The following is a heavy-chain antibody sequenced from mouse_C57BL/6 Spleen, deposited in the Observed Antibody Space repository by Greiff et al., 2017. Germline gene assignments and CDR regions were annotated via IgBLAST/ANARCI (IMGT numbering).Heavy chain of an antibody. V-gene: IGHV5-17*01. D-gene: IGHD2-4*01. Sequence: DVKLVESGGGLVKPGGSLKISCAASGFTFSDYGMHWVRQAPEQGLEWVAYISSGSSTIYYADTVKGRFTISRDNATNTLFLQMTSLRSEDTAMYYCARSGYDSAGFYAMDYWGQGTSVTVSS. CDR1: GFTFSDYG. CDR2: ISSGSSTI. CDR3: ARSGYDSAGFYAMDY. J-gene: IGHJ4*01.